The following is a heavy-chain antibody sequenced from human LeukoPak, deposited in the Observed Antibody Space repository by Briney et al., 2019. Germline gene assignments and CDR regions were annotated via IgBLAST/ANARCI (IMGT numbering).Heavy chain of an antibody. CDR3: ARAGGPYCSGGSCVVSYGMDV. J-gene: IGHJ6*02. V-gene: IGHV4-4*07. CDR1: GGSISSYY. CDR2: IYTSGST. Sequence: SETPSLTCTVSGGSISSYYWSWIRQPAGKGLEWIGRIYTSGSTNYNPSLKSRVTMSVDTSKNQFSLKLSSVTAADTAVYYCARAGGPYCSGGSCVVSYGMDVWGQGTTVTVSS. D-gene: IGHD2-15*01.